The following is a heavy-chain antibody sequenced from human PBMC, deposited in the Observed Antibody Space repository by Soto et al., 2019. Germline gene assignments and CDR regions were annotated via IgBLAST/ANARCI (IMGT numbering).Heavy chain of an antibody. CDR2: IVPQLGRV. CDR3: ARPRTYDYESSSYYGNQFDD. J-gene: IGHJ4*02. CDR1: GGIFRRHP. Sequence: QVQLVQSGAEVKKPGSSVKVSCKTSGGIFRRHPIDWVRQAPGQGLEWMGGIVPQLGRVIYPRDFQGRVTIYADELTNRSYLELSGLTSEDTAVYYCARPRTYDYESSSYYGNQFDDWGQGTLVTVSS. V-gene: IGHV1-69*01. D-gene: IGHD3-22*01.